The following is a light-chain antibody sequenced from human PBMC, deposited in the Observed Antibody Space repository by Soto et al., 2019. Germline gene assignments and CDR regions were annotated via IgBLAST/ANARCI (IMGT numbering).Light chain of an antibody. V-gene: IGKV3-11*01. CDR2: DVS. Sequence: EIVLTQSPATLSLSPGERGTLSCRASESVTDYLAWYQQKPGQAPRLLVYDVSNRAAGIPIRFSGGGSGTDFTLTINSLRSEDSAVYYCQQHNQWPITFGQGTRLEIK. CDR3: QQHNQWPIT. J-gene: IGKJ5*01. CDR1: ESVTDY.